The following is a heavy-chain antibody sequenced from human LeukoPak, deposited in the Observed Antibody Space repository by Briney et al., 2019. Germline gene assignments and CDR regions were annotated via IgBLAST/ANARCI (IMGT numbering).Heavy chain of an antibody. D-gene: IGHD3-10*01. J-gene: IGHJ4*02. CDR1: GFTFSTYG. CDR2: IWNDGGKT. CDR3: AKDVASGVIIDF. Sequence: PGRSLRLSCAASGFTFSTYGMHWGRQAPGMGLEWVALIWNDGGKTYYADSVKGRFTISRDNSKNTLFLQMNSLRAEDTAVYYCAKDVASGVIIDFWGQGTLVTVSS. V-gene: IGHV3-33*06.